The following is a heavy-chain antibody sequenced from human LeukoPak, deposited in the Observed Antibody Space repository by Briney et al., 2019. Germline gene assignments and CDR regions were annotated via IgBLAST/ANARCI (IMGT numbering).Heavy chain of an antibody. CDR1: GYSFTTYW. Sequence: GESLQISCQGSGYSFTTYWIGWVRQLPGKGLEWMGIIYPGDSDARYGPSFQGQVTISVDKSINTAYLQWSSLKASDTAMYYCARKITFGGVEFDPWGQGTLVTVSS. V-gene: IGHV5-51*06. J-gene: IGHJ5*02. CDR3: ARKITFGGVEFDP. CDR2: IYPGDSDA. D-gene: IGHD3-16*01.